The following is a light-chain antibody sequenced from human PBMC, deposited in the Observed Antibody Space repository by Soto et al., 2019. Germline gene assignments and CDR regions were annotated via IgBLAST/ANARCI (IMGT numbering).Light chain of an antibody. J-gene: IGKJ1*01. CDR2: DAS. V-gene: IGKV3-11*01. Sequence: EVVMTQSPATLSVSPGERATLSCRASQSVRKNLAWCQQKPGQAPRLLIYDASNRATGIPARFSGSGSGTDFTLTISSLEAKDFAVYYCQQRANWPGTFGQGTKVDIK. CDR3: QQRANWPGT. CDR1: QSVRKN.